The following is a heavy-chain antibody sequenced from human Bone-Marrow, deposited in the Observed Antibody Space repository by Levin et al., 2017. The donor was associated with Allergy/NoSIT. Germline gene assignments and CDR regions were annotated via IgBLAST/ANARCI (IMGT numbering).Heavy chain of an antibody. J-gene: IGHJ5*02. CDR1: GYSISSGYY. V-gene: IGHV4-38-2*02. CDR2: IYHSGST. Sequence: SQTLSLTCAVSGYSISSGYYWGWIRQPPGKGLEWIGSIYHSGSTYYNPSLKSRVTISVDTSKNQFSLKLSSVTAADTAVYYCAREFDYDFWSGYYFLGWFDPWGQGTLVTVSS. D-gene: IGHD3-3*01. CDR3: AREFDYDFWSGYYFLGWFDP.